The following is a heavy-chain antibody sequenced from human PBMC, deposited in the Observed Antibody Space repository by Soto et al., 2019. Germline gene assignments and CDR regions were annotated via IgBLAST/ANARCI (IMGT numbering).Heavy chain of an antibody. D-gene: IGHD3-10*01. J-gene: IGHJ6*03. CDR3: ARGSGYYYYYYYMDV. Sequence: PSETLSLTCTVSGGSISSYYWSWIRQPPGKGLERIGYIYYSGSTNYNPSLKSRVTISVDTSKNQFSLKLSSVTAADTAVYYCARGSGYYYYYYYMDVWGKGTTVTVSS. CDR2: IYYSGST. V-gene: IGHV4-59*01. CDR1: GGSISSYY.